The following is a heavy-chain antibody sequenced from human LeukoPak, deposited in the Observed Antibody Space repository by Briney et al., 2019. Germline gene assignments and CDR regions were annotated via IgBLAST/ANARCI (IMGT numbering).Heavy chain of an antibody. Sequence: GGSLRLSCTASGFTFGDYAMSWFRQAPGKGLEWVGFIRSKAYGGTTEYAASVKGRFTISRDDSKSIAYLQMNSLKTEDTAVYYRTRDAPAYCGGDCYSRYWGQGTLVTVSS. D-gene: IGHD2-21*02. CDR2: IRSKAYGGTT. J-gene: IGHJ4*02. V-gene: IGHV3-49*03. CDR1: GFTFGDYA. CDR3: TRDAPAYCGGDCYSRY.